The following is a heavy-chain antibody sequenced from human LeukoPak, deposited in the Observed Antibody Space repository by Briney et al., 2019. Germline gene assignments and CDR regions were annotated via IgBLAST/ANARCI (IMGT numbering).Heavy chain of an antibody. V-gene: IGHV3-23*01. CDR1: GFTFSSYA. CDR2: ISGSGGST. J-gene: IGHJ5*02. Sequence: GGSLRLSCAASGFTFSSYAMSWVRQAPGNGLEWVSAISGSGGSTYYADSVKGRFTISRDNSKNTLYLQMNSLRAEDTAVYYCAKDRLDIVVVPAATHGLDPWGQGTLVTVSS. CDR3: AKDRLDIVVVPAATHGLDP. D-gene: IGHD2-2*01.